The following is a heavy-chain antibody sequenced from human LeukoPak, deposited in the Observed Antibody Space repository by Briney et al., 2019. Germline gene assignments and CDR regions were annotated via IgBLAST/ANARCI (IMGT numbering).Heavy chain of an antibody. CDR1: GGSFSGYY. J-gene: IGHJ5*02. CDR3: ARDRRYYYDSSGYYNWFDP. Sequence: SETLSLTCAVYGGSFSGYYWSWIRQPPGKGLEWIGEINHSGSTNYNPSLKSRVTISVDSSKNQFSLKLSSVTAADTAVYYCARDRRYYYDSSGYYNWFDPWGQGTLVTVSS. D-gene: IGHD3-22*01. CDR2: INHSGST. V-gene: IGHV4-34*01.